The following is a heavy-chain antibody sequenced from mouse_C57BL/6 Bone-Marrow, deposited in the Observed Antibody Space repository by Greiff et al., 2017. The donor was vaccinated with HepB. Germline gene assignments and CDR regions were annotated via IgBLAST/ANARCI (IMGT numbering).Heavy chain of an antibody. Sequence: DVMLVESGGDLVKPGGSLKLSCAASGFTFSSYGMSWVRQTPDKRLEWVATISSGGSYTYYPDSVKGRFTISRDNAKNTLYLQMSSLKSEDTAMYYCSSHYDYGYFDYWGQGTTLTVSS. CDR1: GFTFSSYG. D-gene: IGHD2-4*01. J-gene: IGHJ2*01. CDR3: SSHYDYGYFDY. CDR2: ISSGGSYT. V-gene: IGHV5-6*02.